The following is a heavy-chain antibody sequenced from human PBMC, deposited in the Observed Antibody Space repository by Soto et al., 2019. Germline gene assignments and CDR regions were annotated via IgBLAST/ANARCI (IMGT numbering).Heavy chain of an antibody. CDR2: INPNSGGT. J-gene: IGHJ4*02. CDR3: ARGGVLLWFGELGDFDY. CDR1: GYTFTGYY. V-gene: IGHV1-2*04. Sequence: QVQLVQSGAEVKKPGASVKVSCKASGYTFTGYYMHWVRQAPGQGLEWMGWINPNSGGTNYAQKFQGWVTMTRDTSISTANMERSRLRSDDTAVYYCARGGVLLWFGELGDFDYWGQGTLVTVSS. D-gene: IGHD3-10*01.